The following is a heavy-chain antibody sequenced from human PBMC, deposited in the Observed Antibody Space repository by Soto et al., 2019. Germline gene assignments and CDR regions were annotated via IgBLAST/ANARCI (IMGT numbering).Heavy chain of an antibody. J-gene: IGHJ4*02. D-gene: IGHD3-10*01. Sequence: CGSLRLSERRSGFTFRTHSMHWLRQAQGKGLEWVSSISSSSSYIYYADSVKGRFTISRDNAKNSLYLQMNSLRAEDTAVYYCARDLRTMVRGVTAFDYWGQGTLVTVSS. CDR3: ARDLRTMVRGVTAFDY. CDR2: ISSSSSYI. V-gene: IGHV3-21*01. CDR1: GFTFRTHS.